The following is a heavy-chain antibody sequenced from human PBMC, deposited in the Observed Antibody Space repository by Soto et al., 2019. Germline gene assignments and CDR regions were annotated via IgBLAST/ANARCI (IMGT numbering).Heavy chain of an antibody. CDR3: ARHMAAGGTGNFDY. CDR2: IYFTGST. V-gene: IGHV4-59*01. Sequence: SETLSLTCAVSGVSINSFYLCGIRQPPGKGLEWIGYIYFTGSTNYNPSLTSRVTISVDSSKTQFSLRLTSVSAADTAVYFCARHMAAGGTGNFDYWGQGTLVTVSS. D-gene: IGHD6-13*01. J-gene: IGHJ4*02. CDR1: GVSINSFY.